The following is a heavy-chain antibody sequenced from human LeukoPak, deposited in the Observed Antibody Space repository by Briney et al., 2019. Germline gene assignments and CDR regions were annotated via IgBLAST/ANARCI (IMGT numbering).Heavy chain of an antibody. CDR2: IYYSGST. J-gene: IGHJ4*02. V-gene: IGHV4-39*07. D-gene: IGHD3-10*01. Sequence: ETLSLTCSVSGGSISSTTYYWGWIRQPPGKGQEWIGSIYYSGSTYYNPSLKSRVTISVDTSKNQFSLKLSSVTAADTAVYYCARGRMARDFFDYWGQGTLVTVSS. CDR1: GGSISSTTYY. CDR3: ARGRMARDFFDY.